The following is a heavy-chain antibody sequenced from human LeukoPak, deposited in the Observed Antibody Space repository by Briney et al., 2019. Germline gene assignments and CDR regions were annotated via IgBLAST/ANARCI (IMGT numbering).Heavy chain of an antibody. Sequence: PSETLSLTCTVSGGSISSSSYYWGWIRQPPGKGLEWIGSIYYSGSTYYNPSLKSRVTISVDTSKNQFSLKLTSVTAADTAVYYCARDGYNYGLDRFDCWGQGTLVTFSS. CDR3: ARDGYNYGLDRFDC. V-gene: IGHV4-39*07. J-gene: IGHJ4*02. D-gene: IGHD5-18*01. CDR1: GGSISSSSYY. CDR2: IYYSGST.